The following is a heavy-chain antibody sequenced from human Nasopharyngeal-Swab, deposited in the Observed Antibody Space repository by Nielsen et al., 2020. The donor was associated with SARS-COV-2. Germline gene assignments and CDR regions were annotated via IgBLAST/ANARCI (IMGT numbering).Heavy chain of an antibody. V-gene: IGHV4-30-2*01. Sequence: SETLSLTCAVSGGSISSGGYSWSWIRQPPGKGLEWIGYIYHSGSTYYNPSLKSRVTISVDRSKNQFSLKLSSVTAADTAVYYCARDRGTMTTDDAFDIWGQGTVVTVSS. CDR3: ARDRGTMTTDDAFDI. CDR1: GGSISSGGYS. CDR2: IYHSGST. D-gene: IGHD3-22*01. J-gene: IGHJ3*02.